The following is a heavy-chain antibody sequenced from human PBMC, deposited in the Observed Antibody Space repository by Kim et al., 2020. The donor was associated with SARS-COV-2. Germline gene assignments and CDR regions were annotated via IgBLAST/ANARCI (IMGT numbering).Heavy chain of an antibody. Sequence: SETLSLTCTVSGGSVSSGSYYWSWIRQPPGKGLEWIGYIYYSGSTNYNPSLKSRVTISVDTSKNQFSLKLSSVTAADTAVYYCAREDYDSSGYYYGGAPPPKYYYGMDVWGQGTTVTVSS. CDR2: IYYSGST. D-gene: IGHD3-22*01. CDR1: GGSVSSGSYY. CDR3: AREDYDSSGYYYGGAPPPKYYYGMDV. J-gene: IGHJ6*02. V-gene: IGHV4-61*01.